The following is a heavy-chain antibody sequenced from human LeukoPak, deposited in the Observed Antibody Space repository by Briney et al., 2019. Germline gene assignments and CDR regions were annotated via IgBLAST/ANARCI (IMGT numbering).Heavy chain of an antibody. CDR3: TTSRDAEMATLDY. CDR2: ISSIGGGT. D-gene: IGHD5-24*01. CDR1: GFIFSSYA. Sequence: GGSLRLSCVASGFIFSSYAMNWVRQAPGKGLEYVSGISSIGGGTYYANSVKGRFTISRDNSKNTLYLQMGSLRVEDMALYYCTTSRDAEMATLDYWGQGTLVTVSS. J-gene: IGHJ4*02. V-gene: IGHV3-64*01.